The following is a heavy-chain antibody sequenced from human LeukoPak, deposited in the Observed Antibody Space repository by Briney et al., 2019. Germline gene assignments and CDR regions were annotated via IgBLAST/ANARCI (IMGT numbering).Heavy chain of an antibody. CDR2: ISPSGGST. J-gene: IGHJ5*02. CDR3: ARDLAAHGTSFDP. V-gene: IGHV1-46*01. Sequence: ASVKVSCKAFGYTFTSNYMHWVRQAPGQGPEWMGVISPSGGSTTYAQKFQGRVTLTTDTSTSTAYMELRSLRSDDTAVYYCARDLAAHGTSFDPWGQGTLVTVSS. CDR1: GYTFTSNY. D-gene: IGHD2-2*01.